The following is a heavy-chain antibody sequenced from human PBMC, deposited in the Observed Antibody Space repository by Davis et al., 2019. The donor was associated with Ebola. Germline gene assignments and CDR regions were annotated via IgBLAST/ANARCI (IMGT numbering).Heavy chain of an antibody. D-gene: IGHD6-13*01. CDR1: GYTFTSYY. V-gene: IGHV1-46*01. CDR2: INPSGGST. Sequence: AASVKVSCKASGYTFTSYYMHWVRQAPGQGLEWMGIINPSGGSTSYAQKFQGRVTMTTDTSTSTAYMELRSLRSDDTAVYYCARDRGLIAAAGTKDYWGQGTLVTVSS. J-gene: IGHJ4*02. CDR3: ARDRGLIAAAGTKDY.